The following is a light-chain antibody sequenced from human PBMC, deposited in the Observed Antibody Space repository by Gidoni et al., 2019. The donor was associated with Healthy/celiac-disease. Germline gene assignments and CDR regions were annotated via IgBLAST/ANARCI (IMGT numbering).Light chain of an antibody. CDR2: DAS. CDR3: QQRSDWTTVT. Sequence: EIVLTQSPATLSLSPGERATLSCRARQSVSSYLAWYQQKPGQAPRLLIYDASNRATGIPARFSGSGSGTDFTLTISSLEPEDFAVYYCQQRSDWTTVTFGGGTKVEIK. V-gene: IGKV3-11*01. J-gene: IGKJ4*01. CDR1: QSVSSY.